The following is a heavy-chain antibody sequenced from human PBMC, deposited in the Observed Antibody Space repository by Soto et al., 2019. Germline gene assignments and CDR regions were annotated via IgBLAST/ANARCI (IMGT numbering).Heavy chain of an antibody. J-gene: IGHJ4*02. CDR2: INFSGST. V-gene: IGHV4-59*01. D-gene: IGHD5-12*01. CDR3: ARKAPYGGYPFDY. CDR1: GGSISSYY. Sequence: QVQLQESGPGLVKPSETLSLTCTVSGGSISSYYWSWIRQPPGKGLEWIGFINFSGSTAYNPSLKSRVTISVDMSKNQFSLKLSSVTAADTAVYYCARKAPYGGYPFDYWGQGTPVTVSS.